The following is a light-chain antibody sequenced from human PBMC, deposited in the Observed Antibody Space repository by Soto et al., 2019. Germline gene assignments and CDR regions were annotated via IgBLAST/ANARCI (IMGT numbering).Light chain of an antibody. CDR3: LQHNTYP. V-gene: IGKV1D-17*01. CDR1: QDITTN. CDR2: AAS. Sequence: NLQMTQSPSAMSASVGDRVTITCRARQDITTNLAWFQQKPGKVPKLLIHAASSLQSGVPSRFGASGSGTEFTLTISSLQPEDFAAYSCLQHNTYPFGGRTQVEIK. J-gene: IGKJ4*01.